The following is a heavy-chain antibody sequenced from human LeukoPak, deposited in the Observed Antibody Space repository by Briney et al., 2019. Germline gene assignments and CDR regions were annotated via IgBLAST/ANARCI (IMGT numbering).Heavy chain of an antibody. V-gene: IGHV4-61*01. CDR1: GGSVNSGSYY. CDR3: ARRSDP. J-gene: IGHJ5*02. Sequence: SETLSLTCTVSGGSVNSGSYYWSWLRQPPGKGLEWIGEINHSGSTNYNPSLKSRVTISVDTSKNQFSLKLSSVTAADTAVYYCARRSDPWGQGTLVTVSS. CDR2: INHSGST.